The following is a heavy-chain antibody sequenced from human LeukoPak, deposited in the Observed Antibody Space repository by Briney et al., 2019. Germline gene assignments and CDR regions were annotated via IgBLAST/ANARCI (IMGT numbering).Heavy chain of an antibody. CDR1: GFTFSSYS. V-gene: IGHV3-48*04. J-gene: IGHJ4*02. D-gene: IGHD2-2*01. CDR2: ISSASGSI. Sequence: GGSLRLSCAASGFTFSSYSLNWVRQAPGKGLEWVSYISSASGSIYYADSVKGRFTISRDNAKNSLFLQMNRLRAEDTAVYYCARLPAYCSSTSCYYDYWGQGTLVTVSS. CDR3: ARLPAYCSSTSCYYDY.